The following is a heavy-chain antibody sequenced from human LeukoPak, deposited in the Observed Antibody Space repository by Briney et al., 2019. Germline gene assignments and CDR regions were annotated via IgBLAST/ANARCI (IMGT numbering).Heavy chain of an antibody. J-gene: IGHJ5*02. Sequence: GGSLRLSCAASGFTFSSYWMHWVRQAPGKGLVWLSRINRDGSSTTYADSVKGRFTISRDNAKNSLYLQMNSLRAEDTAVYYCARDPHLGRPNWFDPWGQGTLVTVSS. CDR1: GFTFSSYW. CDR2: INRDGSST. CDR3: ARDPHLGRPNWFDP. V-gene: IGHV3-74*01.